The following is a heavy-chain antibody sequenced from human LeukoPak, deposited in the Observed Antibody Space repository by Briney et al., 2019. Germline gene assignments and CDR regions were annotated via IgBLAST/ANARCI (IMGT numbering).Heavy chain of an antibody. Sequence: ASVNVSCTASGYTFTSYGISWVRQAPGQGLEWMGWISAYNGNTNYAQKLQGRVTMTTDTSTSTAYMELRSLRSDDTAVYYCARAVPGYYDSSGYYPLWGQGTLVTVSS. J-gene: IGHJ4*02. V-gene: IGHV1-18*01. D-gene: IGHD3-22*01. CDR1: GYTFTSYG. CDR2: ISAYNGNT. CDR3: ARAVPGYYDSSGYYPL.